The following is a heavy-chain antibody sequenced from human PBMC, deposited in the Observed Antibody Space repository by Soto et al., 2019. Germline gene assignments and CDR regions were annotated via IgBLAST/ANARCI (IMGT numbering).Heavy chain of an antibody. CDR2: ISGSGGST. Sequence: GGSLRLSCAASGFTFSSYSKNWVRQAPGKGLEWVSAISGSGGSTYYADSVKGRFTISRDNSKNTLYLQMNSLRAEDTAVYYCAKPLGITGPNWFDPWGQGTLVTVSS. J-gene: IGHJ5*02. CDR1: GFTFSSYS. V-gene: IGHV3-23*01. CDR3: AKPLGITGPNWFDP. D-gene: IGHD1-20*01.